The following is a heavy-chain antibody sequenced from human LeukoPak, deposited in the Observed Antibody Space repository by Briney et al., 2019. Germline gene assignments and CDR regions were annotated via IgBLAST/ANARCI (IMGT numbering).Heavy chain of an antibody. D-gene: IGHD4-17*01. J-gene: IGHJ5*02. CDR2: IYTSGST. V-gene: IGHV4-4*07. Sequence: KPSETLSLTCTVSDGSIRSYYWSWIRQPAGKGLDWIGRIYTSGSTNYNPSLKSRVTMSVDTSKNQFSLTLGSVTAAVTAVYLCARSGGDYGYNWFDPRGQRALVTV. CDR1: DGSIRSYY. CDR3: ARSGGDYGYNWFDP.